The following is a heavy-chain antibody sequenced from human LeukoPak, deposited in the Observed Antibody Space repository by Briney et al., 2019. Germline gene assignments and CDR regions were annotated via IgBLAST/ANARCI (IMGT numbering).Heavy chain of an antibody. CDR3: ESSLRKDDYNYWAFLHC. CDR2: IYSYGTK. J-gene: IGHJ4*02. CDR1: VFTVSRNY. Sequence: GGSLRLSCGASVFTVSRNYMSWVREAPGKGLEWVSLIYSYGTKYYADAVKGRLTISRDNSKNTLYLQMTSPRAEDTAVYYCESSLRKDDYNYWAFLHCWGQGTLVTVSS. V-gene: IGHV3-53*01. D-gene: IGHD5-24*01.